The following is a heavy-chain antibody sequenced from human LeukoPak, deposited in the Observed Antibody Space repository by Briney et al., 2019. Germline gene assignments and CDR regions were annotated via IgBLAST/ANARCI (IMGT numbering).Heavy chain of an antibody. CDR3: AGETYYYDSSGYYAP. Sequence: GGSLRLSCAASGFTVSSNYMSWVRQAPGKGLEWVSVIYSGGSTYYADSVKGRFTISRDNSKNTLYLQMNSLRAEDTAVYYCAGETYYYDSSGYYAPWGQGTLVTVSS. CDR2: IYSGGST. CDR1: GFTVSSNY. J-gene: IGHJ5*02. V-gene: IGHV3-53*01. D-gene: IGHD3-22*01.